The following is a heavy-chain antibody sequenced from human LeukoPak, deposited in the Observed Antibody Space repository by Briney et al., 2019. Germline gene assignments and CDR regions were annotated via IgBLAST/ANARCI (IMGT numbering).Heavy chain of an antibody. CDR1: GYSISSGYY. J-gene: IGHJ4*02. CDR3: ARHGSKSLEWLLWESYYFDY. Sequence: PSETLSLTCAVSGYSISSGYYWGWIRQPPGKGLEWIGSIYHSGSTYYNPSLKIRCTISLDTSKNQFSLKLSSVTAADTAVYYCARHGSKSLEWLLWESYYFDYWGQGTLVTVSS. V-gene: IGHV4-38-2*01. CDR2: IYHSGST. D-gene: IGHD3-3*01.